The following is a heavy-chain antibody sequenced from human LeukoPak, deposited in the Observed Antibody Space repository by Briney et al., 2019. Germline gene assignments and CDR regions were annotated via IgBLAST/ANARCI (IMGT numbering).Heavy chain of an antibody. CDR2: IYWDDDK. CDR1: GFSLSTNGVG. CDR3: ARERGPSGDYVFFFDY. J-gene: IGHJ4*02. V-gene: IGHV2-5*02. Sequence: SGPTLVNPTQTLTLTCTFSGFSLSTNGVGVGWIRQPPGKALEWLALIYWDDDKRYSPSLKSRLTITKDTSKNQVVLTMTNMDPVDTVTYYCARERGPSGDYVFFFDYWGQGTLVTVSS. D-gene: IGHD4-17*01.